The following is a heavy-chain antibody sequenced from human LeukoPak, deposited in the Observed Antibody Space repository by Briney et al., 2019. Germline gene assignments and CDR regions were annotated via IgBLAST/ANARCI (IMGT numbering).Heavy chain of an antibody. CDR2: CVSDKTT. D-gene: IGHD5-18*01. Sequence: GGSLRLSCAASGFTFSNYAMSWVRQAPGKGLEWVSGCVSDKTTYYADSVKGRFTISRDNSKNTLYLQMNSLRAEDTAVYYCAKGNVGYSYGYYYYYYMDVWGKGTTVTVSS. CDR3: AKGNVGYSYGYYYYYYMDV. CDR1: GFTFSNYA. J-gene: IGHJ6*03. V-gene: IGHV3-23*01.